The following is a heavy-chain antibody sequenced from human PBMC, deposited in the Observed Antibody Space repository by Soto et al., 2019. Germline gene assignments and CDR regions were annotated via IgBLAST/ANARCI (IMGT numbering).Heavy chain of an antibody. D-gene: IGHD1-26*01. CDR2: VYYSGTT. Sequence: SETLSLTCTVSGGSIRNGDYYWGWIRQPPGKGLEWIGYVYYSGTTYSHPSLNSRVSISVDTSENQFSLRLTSVTAADTAVYYCVTVHLVGAAYYFDYWGPGTLVTVSS. V-gene: IGHV4-30-4*01. CDR3: VTVHLVGAAYYFDY. CDR1: GGSIRNGDYY. J-gene: IGHJ4*02.